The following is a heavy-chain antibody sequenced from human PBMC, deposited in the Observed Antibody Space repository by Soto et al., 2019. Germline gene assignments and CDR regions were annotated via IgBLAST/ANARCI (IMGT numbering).Heavy chain of an antibody. CDR1: GFIFNNYA. J-gene: IGHJ2*01. Sequence: VQLLESGGGLVQRGGSLRLCCAASGFIFNNYAMTWVRPAPGKGLEWVARVSGRGGSAYYADSVKGRLTISRDNSNHTLYLQMTNFRVEDTAVYYCVRLAGGAVVWYYDLWGRGTLVSVFS. D-gene: IGHD2-21*01. CDR2: VSGRGGSA. V-gene: IGHV3-23*01. CDR3: VRLAGGAVVWYYDL.